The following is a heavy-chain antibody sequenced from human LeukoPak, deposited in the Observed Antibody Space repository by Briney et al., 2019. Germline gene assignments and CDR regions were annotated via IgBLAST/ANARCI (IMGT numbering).Heavy chain of an antibody. Sequence: SETLSLTCTVSGGSISSSSYYWGWIRQPPGKGLEWIGSIYYSGSTYYNPSLKSRVTISVDTSKNQFSLKLSSVTAADTAVYYCARESSVTPYYFDYWGQGTLVTVSS. CDR2: IYYSGST. CDR3: ARESSVTPYYFDY. D-gene: IGHD4-11*01. CDR1: GGSISSSSYY. J-gene: IGHJ4*02. V-gene: IGHV4-39*07.